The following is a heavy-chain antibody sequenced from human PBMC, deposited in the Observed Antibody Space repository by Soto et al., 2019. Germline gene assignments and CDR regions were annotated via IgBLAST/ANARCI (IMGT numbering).Heavy chain of an antibody. V-gene: IGHV4-30-2*01. CDR1: GGSISSGGYS. J-gene: IGHJ5*02. Sequence: PSETLSLTCAVSGGSISSGGYSWSWIRQPPGKGLEWIGYIYHSGSTYYNPSLKSRVTISVDRSKNQFSLKLSSVTAADTAVYYCARTSSSYNWFDRWGQGTPVTVSS. CDR3: ARTSSSYNWFDR. CDR2: IYHSGST. D-gene: IGHD6-13*01.